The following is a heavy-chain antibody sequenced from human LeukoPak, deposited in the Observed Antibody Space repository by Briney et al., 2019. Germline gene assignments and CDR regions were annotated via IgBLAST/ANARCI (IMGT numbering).Heavy chain of an antibody. V-gene: IGHV3-21*01. J-gene: IGHJ4*02. D-gene: IGHD2-2*01. CDR3: ARDAYCSSTSCSSAY. CDR1: GFTFSSYS. Sequence: GVSLRLSCAASGFTFSSYSMNWVRQAPGKGLEWVSSISSSSSYIYYADSVKGRFTISRDNAKNSLYLQMDSLRAEDTAVYYCARDAYCSSTSCSSAYWGQGTLVTVSS. CDR2: ISSSSSYI.